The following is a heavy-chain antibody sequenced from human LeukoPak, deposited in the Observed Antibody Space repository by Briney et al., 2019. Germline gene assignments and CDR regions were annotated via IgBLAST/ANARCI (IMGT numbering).Heavy chain of an antibody. CDR2: INWNSGSK. CDR1: GFAFDDHG. CDR3: AREGITIFGVAYDAFDI. J-gene: IGHJ3*02. D-gene: IGHD3-3*01. Sequence: GGSLRLSCATSGFAFDDHGLSWVRQAPGKGLEWVSGINWNSGSKRYAASVKGRFTISRDNARNSVYLEMTSLRAEDTAVYYCAREGITIFGVAYDAFDIWGQGTMVTVSS. V-gene: IGHV3-20*04.